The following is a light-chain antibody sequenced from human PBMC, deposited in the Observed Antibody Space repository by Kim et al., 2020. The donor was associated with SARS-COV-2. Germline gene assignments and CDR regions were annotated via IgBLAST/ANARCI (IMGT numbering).Light chain of an antibody. Sequence: ASVGDRATVTCRASQSITTCLAWYRQRPGKAPELLIYDASSLQSGVPSRFTGSGSGTEFTLTIRSLQPDDFASYYCQQHKTYPLTFGGGTKVDIK. J-gene: IGKJ4*01. V-gene: IGKV1-5*01. CDR2: DAS. CDR3: QQHKTYPLT. CDR1: QSITTC.